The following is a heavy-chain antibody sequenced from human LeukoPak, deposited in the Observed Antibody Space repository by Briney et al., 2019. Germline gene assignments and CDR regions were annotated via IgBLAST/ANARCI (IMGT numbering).Heavy chain of an antibody. CDR3: ARDHYGGNPWDWYFDL. D-gene: IGHD4-23*01. Sequence: GRSLRLSCAASGFSFSTYTMNWVRQAPGKGLERVAGIQHDGGRTYYADSVKGRFTISRDNSKNTLYLEMNSLTPEDTALYYCARDHYGGNPWDWYFDLWGRGILVTVSS. V-gene: IGHV3-30-3*01. CDR1: GFSFSTYT. J-gene: IGHJ2*01. CDR2: IQHDGGRT.